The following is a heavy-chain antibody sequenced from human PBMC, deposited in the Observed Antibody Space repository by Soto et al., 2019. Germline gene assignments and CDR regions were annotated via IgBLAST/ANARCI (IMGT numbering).Heavy chain of an antibody. J-gene: IGHJ4*02. CDR3: AHSVVAGLGYYFDY. CDR2: IYWDDDT. V-gene: IGHV2-5*02. D-gene: IGHD6-19*01. Sequence: QITLKESGPTLVKPTQTLTLTCTFSGFSLSSTRVAVGWIRQPPGKALEWLALIYWDDDTRYSPFLKSRLTITKDTSKNQVVRTMTHMDPVDTATYYCAHSVVAGLGYYFDYWGQGTLVTVSS. CDR1: GFSLSSTRVA.